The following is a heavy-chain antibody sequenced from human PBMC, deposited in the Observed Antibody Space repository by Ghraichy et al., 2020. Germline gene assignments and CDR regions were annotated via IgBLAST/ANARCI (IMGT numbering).Heavy chain of an antibody. J-gene: IGHJ4*02. CDR3: ARDGEMATPPFDC. V-gene: IGHV3-21*01. CDR2: ISSSSSYI. D-gene: IGHD5-24*01. CDR1: GFTFSSYS. Sequence: GGSLRLSCAASGFTFSSYSMNWVRQAPGKGLEWVSSISSSSSYIYYADSVKGRFTISRDNAKNSLYLQMNSLRAEDTAVYYCARDGEMATPPFDCWGQGTLVTVSS.